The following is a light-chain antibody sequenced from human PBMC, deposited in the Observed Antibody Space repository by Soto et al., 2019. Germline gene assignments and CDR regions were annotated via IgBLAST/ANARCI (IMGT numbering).Light chain of an antibody. V-gene: IGKV3-20*01. CDR3: QQYGSSPPDT. Sequence: EIVLTQSPGTLSLSPGERATLSCRASQSVSSSYLAWYQQKPGQAPRLLIYDASNRATGIPDRFSGSGSGTDFTLTISRLEPEDFGVYYCQQYGSSPPDTFGQGTKLEIK. J-gene: IGKJ2*01. CDR1: QSVSSSY. CDR2: DAS.